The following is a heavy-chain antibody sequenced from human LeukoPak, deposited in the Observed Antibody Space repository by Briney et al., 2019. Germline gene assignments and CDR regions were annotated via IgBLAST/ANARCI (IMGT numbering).Heavy chain of an antibody. Sequence: SETLSLTCTVSGGSISSSIYYWGWIRQPPGKGLEWIGSIYYSGSTYYNPSLKSRVTISVDTSKNQFSLKLSSVTAADTAVYYCARGRDIVVVPAAIRWFDPWGQGTLVTVSS. CDR1: GGSISSSIYY. V-gene: IGHV4-39*07. J-gene: IGHJ5*02. CDR2: IYYSGST. D-gene: IGHD2-2*02. CDR3: ARGRDIVVVPAAIRWFDP.